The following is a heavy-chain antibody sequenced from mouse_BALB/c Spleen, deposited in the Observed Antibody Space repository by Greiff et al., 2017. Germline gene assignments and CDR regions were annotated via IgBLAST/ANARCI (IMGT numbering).Heavy chain of an antibody. Sequence: QVQLKESGAELAKPGASVKMSCKASGYTFTSYWMHWVKQRPGQGLEWIGYINPSTGYTEYNQKFKDKATLTADKSSSTAYMQLSSLTSEDSAVYYCARGVGYFDYWGQGTTLTVSS. CDR1: GYTFTSYW. CDR3: ARGVGYFDY. J-gene: IGHJ2*01. V-gene: IGHV1-7*01. CDR2: INPSTGYT.